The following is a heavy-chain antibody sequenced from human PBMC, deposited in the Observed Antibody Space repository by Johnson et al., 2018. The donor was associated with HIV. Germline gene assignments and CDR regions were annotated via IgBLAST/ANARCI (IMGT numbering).Heavy chain of an antibody. D-gene: IGHD1-26*01. V-gene: IGHV3-15*01. J-gene: IGHJ3*02. CDR2: IKSKTDGGTT. CDR1: GFTFSNAW. CDR3: TTSVGATLRGAFDI. Sequence: VQLVESGGGLVKPGGSLRVSCAASGFTFSNAWMSWVRQAPGKGLEWVGRIKSKTDGGTTDYAAPVKGRFTISRDDSKNTLYLQMNSLKTEDTAVYYCTTSVGATLRGAFDIWGQGTMVTVSS.